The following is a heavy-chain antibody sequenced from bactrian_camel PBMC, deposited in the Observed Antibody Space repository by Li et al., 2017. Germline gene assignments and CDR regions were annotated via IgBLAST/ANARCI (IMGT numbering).Heavy chain of an antibody. V-gene: IGHV3S40*01. J-gene: IGHJ4*01. CDR2: IDTTGGTT. D-gene: IGHD7*01. CDR3: AADSMWWALYH. CDR1: AFTFTRDY. Sequence: VQLVESGGGSVQPGGSLRLSCAASAFTFTRDYMAWFRQAPGKGLEWVSGIDTTGGTTYYTDSVKGRFTVSRDNVKSTVYLQMDSLKPEDTAVYYCAADSMWWALYHWGQGTQVTVS.